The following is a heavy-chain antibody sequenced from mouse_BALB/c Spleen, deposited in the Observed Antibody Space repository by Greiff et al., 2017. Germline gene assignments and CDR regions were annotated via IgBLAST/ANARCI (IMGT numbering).Heavy chain of an antibody. V-gene: IGHV5-17*02. CDR2: ISSGSSTI. CDR1: GFTFSSFG. J-gene: IGHJ4*01. D-gene: IGHD2-1*01. Sequence: EVQGVESGGGLVQPGGSRKLSCAASGFTFSSFGMHWVRQAPEKGLEWVAYISSGSSTIYYADTVKGRFTISRDNPKNTLFLQMTSLRSEDTAMYYCARGVYGNYAMDYWSQGTSVTVSS. CDR3: ARGVYGNYAMDY.